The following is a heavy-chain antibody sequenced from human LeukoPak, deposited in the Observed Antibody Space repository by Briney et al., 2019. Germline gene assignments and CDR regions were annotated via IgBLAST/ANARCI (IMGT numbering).Heavy chain of an antibody. CDR3: ARGLLGYCSSTSCPSAFDI. D-gene: IGHD2-2*01. J-gene: IGHJ3*02. CDR2: IIPIFGTA. Sequence: SVKVSCKASGGTFSSYAISWVRQAPGQGLEWMGGIIPIFGTANYAQKFQGRVTITTDESTSTAYMELSSLRSEDTAVYYCARGLLGYCSSTSCPSAFDIWGQGTMVTVPS. V-gene: IGHV1-69*05. CDR1: GGTFSSYA.